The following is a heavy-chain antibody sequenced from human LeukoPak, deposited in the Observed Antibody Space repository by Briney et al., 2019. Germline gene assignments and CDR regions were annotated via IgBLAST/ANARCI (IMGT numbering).Heavy chain of an antibody. V-gene: IGHV3-21*01. J-gene: IGHJ6*03. Sequence: GGSLRLSCAAYGFNFNTYTFNWVRQAPGKGLEWASSISSSGDYKYYGDSVKGRFTISRDNAKKSLYLLMNSLRAEDTAVYYCARDSDSSGWLNYYMDVWGKGTTVTISS. CDR1: GFNFNTYT. D-gene: IGHD6-19*01. CDR3: ARDSDSSGWLNYYMDV. CDR2: ISSSGDYK.